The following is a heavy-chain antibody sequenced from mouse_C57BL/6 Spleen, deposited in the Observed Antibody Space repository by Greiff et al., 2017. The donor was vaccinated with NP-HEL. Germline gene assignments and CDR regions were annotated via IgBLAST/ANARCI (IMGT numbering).Heavy chain of an antibody. V-gene: IGHV5-16*01. CDR1: GFTFSDYY. D-gene: IGHD1-1*01. CDR2: INYDGSST. Sequence: EVMLVESEGGLVQPGSSMKLSCTASGFTFSDYYMAWVRQVPEKGLEWVANINYDGSSTYYLDSLKSRFIISRDNAKNILYLQMSSLKSADTATYYCARDRGYYGSSHWYFDVWGTGTTVTVSS. J-gene: IGHJ1*03. CDR3: ARDRGYYGSSHWYFDV.